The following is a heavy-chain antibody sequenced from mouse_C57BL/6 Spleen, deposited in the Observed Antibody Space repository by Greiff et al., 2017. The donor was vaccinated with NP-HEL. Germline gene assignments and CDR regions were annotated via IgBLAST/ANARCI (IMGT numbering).Heavy chain of an antibody. J-gene: IGHJ4*01. D-gene: IGHD3-1*01. CDR2: ISSGGSYT. CDR3: ERLGNRDYYAMDY. Sequence: EVQVVESGGDLVKPGGSLKLSCAASGFTFSSYGMSWVRQTPDKRLEWVATISSGGSYTYYPDSVKGRFTISRDNAKNTLYLQMSSLKSEDTAMYYCERLGNRDYYAMDYWGQGTSVTVSS. V-gene: IGHV5-6*01. CDR1: GFTFSSYG.